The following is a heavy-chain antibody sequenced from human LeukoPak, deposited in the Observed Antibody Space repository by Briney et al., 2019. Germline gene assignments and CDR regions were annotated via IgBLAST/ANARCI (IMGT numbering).Heavy chain of an antibody. Sequence: SETLSLTCTVSGGSISSGSYYWSWIRQPAGKGLEWIGRIYTSGSTNYNPSLKSRVTISVDTSKNQFSLKLSSVTAADTAVYYCARDRIVPASYYFDYWGQGTLVTVSS. D-gene: IGHD2-2*01. CDR1: GGSISSGSYY. V-gene: IGHV4-61*02. CDR2: IYTSGST. CDR3: ARDRIVPASYYFDY. J-gene: IGHJ4*02.